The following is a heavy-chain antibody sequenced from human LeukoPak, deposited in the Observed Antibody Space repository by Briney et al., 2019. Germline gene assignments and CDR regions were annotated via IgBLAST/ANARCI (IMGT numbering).Heavy chain of an antibody. CDR3: ARRAGAYSHPYDY. CDR1: EFSVGSNY. CDR2: ISGRGTTT. J-gene: IGHJ4*02. V-gene: IGHV3-53*01. D-gene: IGHD4/OR15-4a*01. Sequence: QPGGSLRLSCAASEFSVGSNYMTWVRQAPGKGLEWVSIISGRGTTTYYADSMKGHFTISRDNSKKILYLQMNSLRAEETAVYYCARRAGAYSHPYDYWGQGTLVTVSS.